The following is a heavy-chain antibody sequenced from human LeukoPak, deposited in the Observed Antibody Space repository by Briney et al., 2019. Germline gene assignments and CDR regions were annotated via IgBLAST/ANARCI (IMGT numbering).Heavy chain of an antibody. CDR2: INPNSGGT. Sequence: GASVKVSCKASGYTFTGYYMHWVRQAPGQGVEWMGWINPNSGGTNYAQKFQGRVTMTRDTSISTAYMELSRLRSDDTAVYYCARARITMVRAPFYGMDVWGQGTTVTVSS. V-gene: IGHV1-2*02. J-gene: IGHJ6*02. CDR3: ARARITMVRAPFYGMDV. CDR1: GYTFTGYY. D-gene: IGHD3-10*01.